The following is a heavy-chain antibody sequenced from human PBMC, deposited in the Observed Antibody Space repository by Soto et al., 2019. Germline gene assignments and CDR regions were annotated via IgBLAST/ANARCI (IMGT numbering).Heavy chain of an antibody. D-gene: IGHD2-15*01. V-gene: IGHV4-39*01. J-gene: IGHJ5*02. CDR1: GGSISSSSQY. CDR2: IYYSGTT. Sequence: QLQLQESGPGLVKPSETLSLTCTVSGGSISSSSQYWGWIRQPPGKGLEWIGSIYYSGTTYHNPSLKSRVTISVDTSNNQFSLKLSSATAADTAVYYCASASCSGGSCYGKRWFDPWGQGTLVTVSS. CDR3: ASASCSGGSCYGKRWFDP.